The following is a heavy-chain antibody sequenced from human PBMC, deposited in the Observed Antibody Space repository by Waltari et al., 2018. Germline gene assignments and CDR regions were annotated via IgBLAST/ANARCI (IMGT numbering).Heavy chain of an antibody. Sequence: QVQLVQSGAEVEKPGASVKVSCKAIGYTFTRYGISWLRQAPGQGLEWMGWVSPHNGDTDYAQKFQGRVTMATDAFMNTAYMELRSLRPDDTAVYYCARGAPYGDYLPCDYWGQGTLVTVSS. V-gene: IGHV1-18*04. J-gene: IGHJ4*02. CDR2: VSPHNGDT. D-gene: IGHD4-17*01. CDR3: ARGAPYGDYLPCDY. CDR1: GYTFTRYG.